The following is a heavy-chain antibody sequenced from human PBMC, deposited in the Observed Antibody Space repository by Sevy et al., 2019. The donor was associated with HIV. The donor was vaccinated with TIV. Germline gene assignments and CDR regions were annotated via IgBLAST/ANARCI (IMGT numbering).Heavy chain of an antibody. Sequence: GESLKISCAASEFTFSTYSMNWVRQAPGKGLEWVSSISSTSSYIDYAYSVKGRFTISRDNAKNSLYLQMNNLRAEDTAVYYCARDYNSGWRKFNLFDPWGQGTLVTVSS. D-gene: IGHD6-19*01. V-gene: IGHV3-21*01. CDR3: ARDYNSGWRKFNLFDP. J-gene: IGHJ5*02. CDR2: ISSTSSYI. CDR1: EFTFSTYS.